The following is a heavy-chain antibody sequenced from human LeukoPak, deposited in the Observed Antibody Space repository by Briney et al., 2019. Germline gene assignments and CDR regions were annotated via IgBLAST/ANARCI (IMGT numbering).Heavy chain of an antibody. V-gene: IGHV1-18*01. J-gene: IGHJ5*02. CDR3: ARTGYCTNGVCYIVPFDP. CDR1: GYTFTSYG. CDR2: ISAYNGNT. D-gene: IGHD2-8*01. Sequence: GASVKVSCKASGYTFTSYGISWVRQAPGQGREWMGWISAYNGNTNYAQKLQGRVTMTTDTSMSTAYIELRSLRSDDTAMYYCARTGYCTNGVCYIVPFDPWGQGTLVTVSS.